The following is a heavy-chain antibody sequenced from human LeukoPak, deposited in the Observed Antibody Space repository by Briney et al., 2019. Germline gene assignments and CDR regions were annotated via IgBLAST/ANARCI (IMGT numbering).Heavy chain of an antibody. CDR3: ARGPDYGDWYYYYYYMDV. CDR1: GYTFTSYD. D-gene: IGHD4-17*01. V-gene: IGHV1-8*03. J-gene: IGHJ6*03. Sequence: ASVKVSCKASGYTFTSYDINWVRQATGQGLEWMGWMNPNSGNTGYAQKFQGRVTITRNTSISTAYMELSSLRSEDTAAYYCARGPDYGDWYYYYYYMDVWGKGTTVTVSS. CDR2: MNPNSGNT.